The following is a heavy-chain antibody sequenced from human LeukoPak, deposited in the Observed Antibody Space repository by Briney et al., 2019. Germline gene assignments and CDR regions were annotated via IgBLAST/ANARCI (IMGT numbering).Heavy chain of an antibody. J-gene: IGHJ4*02. CDR3: AKDLSISGWQDFDY. D-gene: IGHD6-19*01. CDR1: GFTFSSYA. Sequence: GGSLRLSCAASGFTFSSYAMSWVRQAPGKGLEWVSAISGSGGSTYYADSVKGRFTISRDNSKNTLYLQMNSLGAEDTAVYYCAKDLSISGWQDFDYWGQGTLVTVSS. V-gene: IGHV3-23*01. CDR2: ISGSGGST.